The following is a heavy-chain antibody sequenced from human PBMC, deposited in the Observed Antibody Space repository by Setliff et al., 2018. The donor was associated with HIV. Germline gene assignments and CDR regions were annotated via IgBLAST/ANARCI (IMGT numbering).Heavy chain of an antibody. CDR1: GFTFSSYA. CDR3: AKVLYYDYVWGSYDPLYYFDY. CDR2: ISGSAGST. Sequence: GGSLRLSCAASGFTFSSYAMSWVRQAPGKGLEWVSVISGSAGSTYYADSVKGRFTTSRDNSKDTLYLQMTSLRAEDTAVYYCAKVLYYDYVWGSYDPLYYFDYWGQGTLVTVSS. J-gene: IGHJ4*02. D-gene: IGHD3-16*01. V-gene: IGHV3-23*01.